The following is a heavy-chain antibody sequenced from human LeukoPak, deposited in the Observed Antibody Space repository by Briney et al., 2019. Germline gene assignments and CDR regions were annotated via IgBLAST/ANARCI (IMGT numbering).Heavy chain of an antibody. D-gene: IGHD6-13*01. CDR3: ARIAAAGTRQYYYGMDV. CDR1: GYSFTSYW. J-gene: IGHJ6*02. CDR2: IYPGDSDT. Sequence: GESLQISCKGSGYSFTSYWIGWVRQLPGEGLEWMGIIYPGDSDTRYSPSFQGQVTISADKSISTAYLQWSSLKASDTAMYYCARIAAAGTRQYYYGMDVWGQGTTVTVSS. V-gene: IGHV5-51*01.